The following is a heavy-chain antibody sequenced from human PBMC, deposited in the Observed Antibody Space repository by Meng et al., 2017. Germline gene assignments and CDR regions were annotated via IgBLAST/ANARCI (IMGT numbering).Heavy chain of an antibody. Sequence: VPVKVSCKASGYTFTSYGISWVRQAPGQGLEWMGWISAYNGNTNYAQKLQGRVTMTTDISTSTAYMGLRSLRSDDAAVYYCARGPVVAYYFDYWGQGTLVTVSS. V-gene: IGHV1-18*01. CDR2: ISAYNGNT. J-gene: IGHJ4*02. CDR1: GYTFTSYG. D-gene: IGHD2-15*01. CDR3: ARGPVVAYYFDY.